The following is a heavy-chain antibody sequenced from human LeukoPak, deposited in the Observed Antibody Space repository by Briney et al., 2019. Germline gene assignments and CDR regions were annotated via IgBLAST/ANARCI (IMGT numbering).Heavy chain of an antibody. CDR1: GFTLSSYA. CDR2: ISYDGSNK. CDR3: ARAKRIGQLVLSYYYYYMDV. D-gene: IGHD6-13*01. V-gene: IGHV3-30*04. J-gene: IGHJ6*03. Sequence: GGSLRLSCAASGFTLSSYAMHWVRQAPGKGLEWVAVISYDGSNKYYADSVKGRFTISRDNSKNTLYLQMNSLRAEDTAVYYCARAKRIGQLVLSYYYYYMDVWGKGTTVTVSS.